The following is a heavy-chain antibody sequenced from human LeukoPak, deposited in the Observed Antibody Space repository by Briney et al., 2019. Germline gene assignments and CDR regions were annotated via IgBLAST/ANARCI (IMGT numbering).Heavy chain of an antibody. CDR1: GFTLSSYA. D-gene: IGHD2-15*01. CDR3: AKAPVTTCRGAFCYPFDY. V-gene: IGHV3-23*01. CDR2: ISDTGNT. J-gene: IGHJ4*02. Sequence: GGSLRLSCAASGFTLSSYAMSWVRQAPGKGLEWVSAISDTGNTYHADSVKGRLTISRDSSKNTLFLQMNRLRPEDAAVYYCAKAPVTTCRGAFCYPFDYWGRGTLVSVSS.